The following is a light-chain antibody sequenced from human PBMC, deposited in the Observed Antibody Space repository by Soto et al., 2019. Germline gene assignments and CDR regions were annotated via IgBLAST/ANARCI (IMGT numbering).Light chain of an antibody. J-gene: IGLJ2*01. CDR1: SSNIGNNA. Sequence: QSVLTQPPSVSEAPRQRVTISCSGSSSNIGNNAVNWYQQVPGKTPKLLIYYDDLLPSGVSDRFSGSKSGTSASLAISGLQSDDEADYYCAAWDDSLNGVIFGGGTKLTVL. V-gene: IGLV1-36*01. CDR2: YDD. CDR3: AAWDDSLNGVI.